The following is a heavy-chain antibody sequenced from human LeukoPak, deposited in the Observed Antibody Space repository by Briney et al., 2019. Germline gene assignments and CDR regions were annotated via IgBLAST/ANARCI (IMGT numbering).Heavy chain of an antibody. V-gene: IGHV4-38-2*02. Sequence: SETLSLTCTVSGYSISSGYDWGWIRQPPGKGLEWIGSIYYRRTTYYNPSLKSPVTISIDTSKNQFSLKLSSVTAADTAVYYCAREGYCSSTSCYPDYWGQGTLVTVSS. CDR2: IYYRRTT. CDR3: AREGYCSSTSCYPDY. D-gene: IGHD2-2*01. J-gene: IGHJ4*02. CDR1: GYSISSGYD.